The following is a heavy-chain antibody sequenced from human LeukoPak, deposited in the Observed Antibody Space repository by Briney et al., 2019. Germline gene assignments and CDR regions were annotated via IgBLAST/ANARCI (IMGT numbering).Heavy chain of an antibody. CDR3: ATRYYGSGITDY. CDR1: GYTLTELS. J-gene: IGHJ4*02. Sequence: GASVKVSCKVSGYTLTELSMHWVRPPPGKGLEGMGGFDPEDGETIYAQKFQGRVTMTEDTSTDTAYMELSSLSAEDTAVYYCATRYYGSGITDYWGQGTLVTVSS. V-gene: IGHV1-24*01. CDR2: FDPEDGET. D-gene: IGHD3-10*01.